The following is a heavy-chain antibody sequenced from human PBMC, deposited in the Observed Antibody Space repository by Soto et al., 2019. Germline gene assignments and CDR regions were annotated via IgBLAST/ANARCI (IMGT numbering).Heavy chain of an antibody. D-gene: IGHD3-10*01. J-gene: IGHJ6*02. V-gene: IGHV3-33*01. CDR1: GFTFSSYG. CDR3: VRDLVVSPGEYYYGMDV. CDR2: IWYDGSNK. Sequence: GGSLRLSCAASGFTFSSYGMHWVRQAPGKGLEWVAVIWYDGSNKYYADSVKGRFTISRDSSKNTLYLRMNSLRAEDTAVYYCVRDLVVSPGEYYYGMDVWGRGTTVTVSS.